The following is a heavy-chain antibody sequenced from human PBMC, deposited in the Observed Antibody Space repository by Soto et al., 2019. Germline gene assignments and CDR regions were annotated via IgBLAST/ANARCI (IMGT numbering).Heavy chain of an antibody. CDR1: GFSFDDYA. CDR2: INWNSGSI. J-gene: IGHJ6*02. V-gene: IGHV3-9*01. D-gene: IGHD3-10*01. Sequence: GGSLRQTCADAGFSFDDYAIHWVRQAPGKGLEWVSGINWNSGSIGYADSVKGRFTISRDNAKTSLYLQMNSLRVEDTALYYCAKDRGSGSYAANYYYYGMDVWGQGTTVTV. CDR3: AKDRGSGSYAANYYYYGMDV.